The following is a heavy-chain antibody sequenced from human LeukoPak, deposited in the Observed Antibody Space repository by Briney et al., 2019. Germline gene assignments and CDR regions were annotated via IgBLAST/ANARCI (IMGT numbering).Heavy chain of an antibody. CDR1: GGSINSGDYY. J-gene: IGHJ4*02. CDR3: ARGTGFASSSYYFDY. V-gene: IGHV4-61*02. Sequence: SQTLSLTXSVSGGSINSGDYYWNWIRQPAGKGLEWIGRIYTSGSANYNPSLKSRVTISVDTSRNQFSLQLSSVTAADTAVYYCARGTGFASSSYYFDYWGRGTLVTVCS. D-gene: IGHD6-6*01. CDR2: IYTSGSA.